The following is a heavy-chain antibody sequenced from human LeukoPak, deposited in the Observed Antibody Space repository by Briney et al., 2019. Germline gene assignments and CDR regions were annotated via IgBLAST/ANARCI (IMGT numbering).Heavy chain of an antibody. Sequence: GGSLRLSYAASGFTLSTYAMSWVRQTPGKGLEWVAATSSSDAGTYHADSVKGRFTISRDNAKNSLYLQMNSLRAEDTAVYYCARVEMATIQTTIYYYYMDVWGKGTTVTVSS. CDR3: ARVEMATIQTTIYYYYMDV. J-gene: IGHJ6*03. V-gene: IGHV3-21*01. CDR1: GFTLSTYA. D-gene: IGHD5-24*01. CDR2: TSSSDAGT.